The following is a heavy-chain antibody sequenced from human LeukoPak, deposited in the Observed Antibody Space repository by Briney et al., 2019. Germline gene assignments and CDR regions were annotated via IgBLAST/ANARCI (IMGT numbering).Heavy chain of an antibody. Sequence: GGSLRLSCAASGFTFSPHIMNWVRQAPGRGLEWVSYISSSSSTTFYADSVKGRFTISRDNAKNSLYLQMNSLRVDDTAMHYCAREGLVDSRSLDYWGQGTLVTVSS. V-gene: IGHV3-48*01. CDR1: GFTFSPHI. D-gene: IGHD1-26*01. CDR3: AREGLVDSRSLDY. J-gene: IGHJ4*02. CDR2: ISSSSSTT.